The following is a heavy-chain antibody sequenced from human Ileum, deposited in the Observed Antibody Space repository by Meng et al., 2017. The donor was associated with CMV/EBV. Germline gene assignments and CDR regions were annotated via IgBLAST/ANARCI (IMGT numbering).Heavy chain of an antibody. Sequence: GGSLRLSCAASGFTFSDYYLSWIRQAPRKGLEWVSYISSSGSNIYYYDSVKGRFTISRDNTQNSLYLQMNSLRADDTAVYYCARGSQYDFWSGYGYWGQGTLVTVSS. J-gene: IGHJ4*02. D-gene: IGHD3-3*01. V-gene: IGHV3-11*01. CDR1: GFTFSDYY. CDR3: ARGSQYDFWSGYGY. CDR2: ISSSGSNI.